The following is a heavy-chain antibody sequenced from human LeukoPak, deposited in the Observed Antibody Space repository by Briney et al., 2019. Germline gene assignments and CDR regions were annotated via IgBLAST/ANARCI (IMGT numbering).Heavy chain of an antibody. CDR2: IHHSGNS. CDR1: GASVTDYY. CDR3: TRGHWGLQS. Sequence: SETLSLTCTVSGASVTDYYWSWIRQSPGKGLEWISYIHHSGNSDYNPSLSSRVTTSLDTSKNQFSLNLISVTAADTAVYYCTRGHWGLQSWSQGTLVTVSS. D-gene: IGHD7-27*01. J-gene: IGHJ5*02. V-gene: IGHV4-59*02.